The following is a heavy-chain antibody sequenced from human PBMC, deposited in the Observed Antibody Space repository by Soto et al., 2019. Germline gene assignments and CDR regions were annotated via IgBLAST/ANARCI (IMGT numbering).Heavy chain of an antibody. V-gene: IGHV3-9*01. J-gene: IGHJ3*02. Sequence: EGQLVESGGGLVQPGRSLRLSCVASGFSFDHYAMHWVRQAPGKGLEWVAGITWNSGTKDYGNSVKGRFSISRDNAQNSLHLQMNNLGPEDTALYYCARDSEQVRPVALLGASFDIWGQGTLFTVAS. D-gene: IGHD2-2*01. CDR1: GFSFDHYA. CDR3: ARDSEQVRPVALLGASFDI. CDR2: ITWNSGTK.